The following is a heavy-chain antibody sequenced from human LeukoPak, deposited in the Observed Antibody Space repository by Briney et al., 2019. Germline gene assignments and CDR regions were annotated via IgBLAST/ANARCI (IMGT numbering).Heavy chain of an antibody. CDR3: ARADYDFVWGSYRLPDP. V-gene: IGHV1-46*01. CDR1: GYTFTSYY. D-gene: IGHD3-16*02. CDR2: INPSGGST. J-gene: IGHJ5*02. Sequence: ASVKVSCKASGYTFTSYYMHWVRQAPGQGLEWMGIINPSGGSTSYAQKFQGRVTMTRNTSISTAYMELNSLRSEDTAMYYCARADYDFVWGSYRLPDPWGQGTLVTVSS.